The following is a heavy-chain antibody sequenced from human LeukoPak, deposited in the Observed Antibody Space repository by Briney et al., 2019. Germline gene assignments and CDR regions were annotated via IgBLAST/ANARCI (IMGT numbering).Heavy chain of an antibody. V-gene: IGHV3-74*01. CDR3: ARARGNTYGYFEY. CDR1: GLTLSGYW. CDR2: INGDASIT. J-gene: IGHJ4*02. D-gene: IGHD5-18*01. Sequence: GGSLRLSCAASGLTLSGYWMHWVRQAPGKGLVWVSRINGDASITSYADSVKGRFTSPRDNAKRTLYLQMNSLRVEDTAGYSCARARGNTYGYFEYSGEATLVTVPS.